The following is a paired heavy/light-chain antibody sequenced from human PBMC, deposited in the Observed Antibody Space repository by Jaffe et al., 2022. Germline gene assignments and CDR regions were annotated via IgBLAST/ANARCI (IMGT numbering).Heavy chain of an antibody. CDR2: IIPGGAGT. CDR3: TRGGSVPWVS. V-gene: IGHV1-46*03. Sequence: QVQLVQSGAEVKEPGASVKVSCKASGYTFTSNYIHWMRQAPGQGLEWMGRIIPGGAGTNYAQKFQGRVTLTSDTSTSTVYMEMSSLRSDDTAVFYCTRGGSVPWVSWGQGTLVTVSS. D-gene: IGHD6-19*01. CDR1: GYTFTSNY. J-gene: IGHJ5*02.
Light chain of an antibody. Sequence: DIQMTQSPSSLSASVGDRVTITCRASQGISNFLAWFQQKPGKAPKSLIYGASNLHSGVPSKFSGSGSGTDFTLTISSLQPEDFATYYCQQYNSFPFTFGPGTIVDI. V-gene: IGKV1-16*02. CDR1: QGISNF. J-gene: IGKJ3*01. CDR3: QQYNSFPFT. CDR2: GAS.